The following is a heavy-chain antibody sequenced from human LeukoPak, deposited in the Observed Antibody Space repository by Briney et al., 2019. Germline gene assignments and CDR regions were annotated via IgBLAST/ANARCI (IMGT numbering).Heavy chain of an antibody. J-gene: IGHJ6*03. D-gene: IGHD4-11*01. CDR2: IYYSGST. CDR1: GGSISSYY. V-gene: IGHV4-59*01. CDR3: ARGRVSSSTWYSTYYYFFYMDF. Sequence: PSETLSLTCTVSGGSISSYYWSWIRQPPGKGLEWIGYIYYSGSTNYNPSLKSRVTISVDTSKNQFSLKLSSVTAADTAVYYCARGRVSSSTWYSTYYYFFYMDFWGKGTTVTVSS.